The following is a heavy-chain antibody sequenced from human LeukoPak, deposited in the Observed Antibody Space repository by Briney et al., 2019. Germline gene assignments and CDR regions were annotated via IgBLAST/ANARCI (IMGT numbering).Heavy chain of an antibody. CDR3: ARIMRVDYGTYYFDY. CDR1: GFTFSDHY. V-gene: IGHV3-72*01. Sequence: PGGSPRLSCAASGFTFSDHYIDWVRQAPGKGLEWVGRARNRGNGYTTQYAASVKGRFTFSRDDSENTVYLQMNSLKTEDTAVYFCARIMRVDYGTYYFDYWGQGTLVTVSS. D-gene: IGHD4/OR15-4a*01. CDR2: ARNRGNGYTT. J-gene: IGHJ4*02.